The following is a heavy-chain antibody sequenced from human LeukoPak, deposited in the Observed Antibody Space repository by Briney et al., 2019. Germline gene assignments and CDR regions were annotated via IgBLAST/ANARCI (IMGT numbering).Heavy chain of an antibody. CDR1: GGSISSYY. CDR3: ARGYSSGWFDY. CDR2: IYYSGST. J-gene: IGHJ4*02. V-gene: IGHV4-59*01. D-gene: IGHD6-19*01. Sequence: ASETLSLTCTVSGGSISSYYWSWIRQPPGKGLEWIGYIYYSGSTNYNPSLKSRVAISVDTSKNQFSLKLSSVTAADTAVYYCARGYSSGWFDYWGQGTLVTVSS.